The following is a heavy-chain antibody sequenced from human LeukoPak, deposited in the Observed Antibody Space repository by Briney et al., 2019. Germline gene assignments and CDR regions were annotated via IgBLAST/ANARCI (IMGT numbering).Heavy chain of an antibody. CDR1: GFTVSSNY. Sequence: GRSLRLSCAASGFTVSSNYMSWVRQAPGKGLEWVSVIYSGGSTYYADSVKGRFTISRDNSKNTLYLQMNSLRAEDTAVYYCARHVVRGVSYWYFDLWGRGTLVTVSS. V-gene: IGHV3-66*04. J-gene: IGHJ2*01. D-gene: IGHD3-10*01. CDR3: ARHVVRGVSYWYFDL. CDR2: IYSGGST.